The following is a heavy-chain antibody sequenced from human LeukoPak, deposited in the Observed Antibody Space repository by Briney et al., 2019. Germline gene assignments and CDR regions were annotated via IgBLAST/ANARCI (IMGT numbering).Heavy chain of an antibody. V-gene: IGHV1-69*05. CDR2: IIPIFGAA. Sequence: SEKVSCKASGGTFSSYAISWVRQAPGQGLEWMGRIIPIFGAANYARKFQGRVTITTDESTSTAYMELSSLRSEDTAVYYRARDAGIGAWYFDLWGRGTLVTVSS. CDR3: ARDAGIGAWYFDL. J-gene: IGHJ2*01. CDR1: GGTFSSYA. D-gene: IGHD3-10*01.